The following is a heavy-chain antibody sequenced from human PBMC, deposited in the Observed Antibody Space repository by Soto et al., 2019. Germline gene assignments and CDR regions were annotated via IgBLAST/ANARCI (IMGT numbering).Heavy chain of an antibody. CDR1: GFTFSSYA. J-gene: IGHJ6*03. CDR2: ISPNGAHT. Sequence: GGSLRLSCAASGFTFSSYALTWVRQAPGKRLEYVSGISPNGAHTYYADSVKGRFTISRDNSENTLYLEMGSLRAEDMALYYCARRGYGSRWPNVYMDVWGKGTTVTVSS. D-gene: IGHD6-13*01. V-gene: IGHV3-64*02. CDR3: ARRGYGSRWPNVYMDV.